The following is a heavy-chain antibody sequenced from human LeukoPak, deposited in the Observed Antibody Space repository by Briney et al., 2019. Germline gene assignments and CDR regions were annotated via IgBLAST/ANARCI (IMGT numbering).Heavy chain of an antibody. D-gene: IGHD3-9*01. CDR3: ARDRTTYYDILTGDNWFDP. CDR2: INPNSGGT. Sequence: ASVKVSCKASGYTFTGYYMHWVRQASGQGLEWMGWINPNSGGTNYAQKFQGRVTMTRDTSISTAYMELSRLRSDDTAVYYCARDRTTYYDILTGDNWFDPWGQGTLVTVSS. CDR1: GYTFTGYY. V-gene: IGHV1-2*02. J-gene: IGHJ5*02.